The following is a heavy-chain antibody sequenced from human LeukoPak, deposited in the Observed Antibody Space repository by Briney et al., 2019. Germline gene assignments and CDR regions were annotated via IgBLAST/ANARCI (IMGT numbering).Heavy chain of an antibody. CDR1: GGSISSYY. Sequence: PSETLSLTCTVSGGSISSYYWSWIRQPPGKGLEWIGYVFYSGRTSYNPSLKSRVTISVDTSKNHFSLTLSSVTAADTAVYYCAKSNGYGLIDIWGQGTMVTVSS. CDR3: AKSNGYGLIDI. D-gene: IGHD3-22*01. J-gene: IGHJ3*02. CDR2: VFYSGRT. V-gene: IGHV4-59*12.